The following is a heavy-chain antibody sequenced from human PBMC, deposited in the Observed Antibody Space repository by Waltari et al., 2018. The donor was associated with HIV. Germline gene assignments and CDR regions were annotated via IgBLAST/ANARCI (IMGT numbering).Heavy chain of an antibody. CDR3: ARMKRSYGSGQARYFYFGMDV. CDR1: GFTVRGNS. J-gene: IGHJ6*02. Sequence: EVQLVESGGGLVQPGGSLRLSCAAPGFTVRGNSMSWVPLAPGKGLQWVSVLYNEGRTQYIDSVKGRLTIFRDNSKNALYLQMNSLRVDDTAVYYCARMKRSYGSGQARYFYFGMDVWGQGTTVIVSS. D-gene: IGHD3-10*01. CDR2: LYNEGRT. V-gene: IGHV3-53*01.